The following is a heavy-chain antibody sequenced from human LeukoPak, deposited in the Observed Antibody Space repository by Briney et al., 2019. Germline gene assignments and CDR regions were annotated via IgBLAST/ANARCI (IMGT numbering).Heavy chain of an antibody. D-gene: IGHD6-19*01. CDR1: GGTFSSYA. J-gene: IGHJ5*02. V-gene: IGHV1-69*13. CDR3: ARGALQQWLVRSADNWFDP. CDR2: IIPIFGTA. Sequence: SVKVSCKASGGTFSSYAISWVRQAPGQGLEWMGGIIPIFGTANYAQKFQGRVTITADESTSTAYMELSSLRSEDTAVCYCARGALQQWLVRSADNWFDPWGQGTLVTVSS.